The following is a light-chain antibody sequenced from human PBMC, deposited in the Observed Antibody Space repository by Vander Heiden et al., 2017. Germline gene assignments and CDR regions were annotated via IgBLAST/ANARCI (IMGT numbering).Light chain of an antibody. CDR3: QSADSSGTYFPWV. CDR1: ALPKQY. J-gene: IGLJ3*02. V-gene: IGLV3-25*03. Sequence: SYELTQPPSVSVSPGQTARITCSGDALPKQYAYWYQQKPGQAPVLVIYKDSGRPSGIPERFSGSSSGTTVTLTISGVQAEDEADYYCQSADSSGTYFPWVFGGGTKLTVL. CDR2: KDS.